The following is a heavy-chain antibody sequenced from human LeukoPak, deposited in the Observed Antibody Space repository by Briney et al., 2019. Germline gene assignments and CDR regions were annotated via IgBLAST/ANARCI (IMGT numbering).Heavy chain of an antibody. V-gene: IGHV1-2*02. CDR3: AWWSEDAFDI. CDR2: INPNSGST. J-gene: IGHJ3*02. Sequence: GPSVKVSCKASGYTFTGYYMHWVRQTPGQGLEWMGLINPNSGSTNYAQKFQGRVTMTRDTSISTAYMELSRLRSDDTAVYYCAWWSEDAFDIWGQGTMVTVSS. D-gene: IGHD2-15*01. CDR1: GYTFTGYY.